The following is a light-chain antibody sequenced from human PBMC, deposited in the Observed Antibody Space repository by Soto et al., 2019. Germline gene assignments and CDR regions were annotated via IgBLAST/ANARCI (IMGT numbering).Light chain of an antibody. V-gene: IGKV1-33*01. CDR3: QQYNGYSRT. J-gene: IGKJ1*01. CDR2: DAS. Sequence: DIQMTQSPSSLSASVGDRVTITCQASQDISNYLNWYQQKPGKAPKLLIYDASNLETGVPSRFSGSGSGTDFTFTISSMQPDDFATYYCQQYNGYSRTFGQGTKVEI. CDR1: QDISNY.